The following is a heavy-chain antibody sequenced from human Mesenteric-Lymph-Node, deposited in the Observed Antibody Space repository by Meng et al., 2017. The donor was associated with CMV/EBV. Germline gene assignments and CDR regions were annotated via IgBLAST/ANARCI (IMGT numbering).Heavy chain of an antibody. CDR2: NYSGGST. CDR3: ARGILGGDPVH. V-gene: IGHV3-53*01. D-gene: IGHD2-21*01. CDR1: GLTDRSNY. Sequence: LYCGGYGLTDRSNYRNGVRQGAGRGVEWVSINYSGGSTYNADSEKGGVTIYRDNSKKTRYLQMNSLRVEDTAVYYWARGILGGDPVHWGQGTMVTVSS. J-gene: IGHJ1*01.